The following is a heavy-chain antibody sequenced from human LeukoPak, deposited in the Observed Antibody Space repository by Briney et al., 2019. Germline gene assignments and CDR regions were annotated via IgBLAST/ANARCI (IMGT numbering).Heavy chain of an antibody. J-gene: IGHJ4*02. CDR3: AKGGASVTRYVDY. D-gene: IGHD4-17*01. CDR2: MSNSGENT. V-gene: IGHV3-30*18. Sequence: QTGGSLRLSCAAPGFTFSSYSVQWVRQTPGKGLEWVGIMSNSGENTFYGEAVKGRFTISRDNSQNTLYLQMNSLRPEDTAVYYCAKGGASVTRYVDYWGQGTLVTVSS. CDR1: GFTFSSYS.